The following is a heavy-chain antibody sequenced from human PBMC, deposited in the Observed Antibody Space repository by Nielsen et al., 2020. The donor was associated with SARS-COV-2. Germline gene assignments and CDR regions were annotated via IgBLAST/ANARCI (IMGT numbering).Heavy chain of an antibody. D-gene: IGHD4-17*01. CDR2: IYYSGST. CDR1: GRSISSSSYY. V-gene: IGHV4-39*01. J-gene: IGHJ4*02. CDR3: ASTTVTTRFGIDY. Sequence: SETLSLTCTVSGRSISSSSYYWGWIRQPPGKGLEWIGSIYYSGSTYYNPSLKSRVTISVDTSKNQFSLKLSSVTAADTAVYYCASTTVTTRFGIDYWGQGTLVTVSS.